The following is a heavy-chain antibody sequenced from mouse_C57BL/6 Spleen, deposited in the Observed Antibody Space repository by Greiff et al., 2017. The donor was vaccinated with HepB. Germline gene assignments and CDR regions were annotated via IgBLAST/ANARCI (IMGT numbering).Heavy chain of an antibody. Sequence: DVQLQESGPGMVKPSQSLSLTCTVTGYSITSGYDWHWIRHFPGNKLEWMGYISYSGSTNYNPSLKSRISITHDTSKNHFFLKLNSVTTEDTATYYCARGWDYAMDYWGQGTSVTVSS. CDR2: ISYSGST. CDR1: GYSITSGYD. V-gene: IGHV3-1*01. J-gene: IGHJ4*01. CDR3: ARGWDYAMDY.